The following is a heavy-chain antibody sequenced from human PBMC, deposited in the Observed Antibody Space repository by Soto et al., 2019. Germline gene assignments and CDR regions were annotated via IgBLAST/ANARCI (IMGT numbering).Heavy chain of an antibody. D-gene: IGHD2-2*01. V-gene: IGHV3-23*01. CDR2: ISDSGST. CDR3: AKGGLGDCSSTSCLFHFDY. J-gene: IGHJ4*02. Sequence: GGSLRLSCTASGFTFSRYAMSWVRQAPGKGLEWVSTISDSGSTYYAEAVKGRLTISRDNSKHTLYLQMNSLRAEDTAVYYCAKGGLGDCSSTSCLFHFDYWSLGALVTGSS. CDR1: GFTFSRYA.